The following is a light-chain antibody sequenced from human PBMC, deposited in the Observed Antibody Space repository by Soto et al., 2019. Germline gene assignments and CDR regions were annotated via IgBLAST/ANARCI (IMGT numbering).Light chain of an antibody. CDR1: SSNIGSNT. V-gene: IGLV1-44*01. CDR3: VAWDDSLNGLWV. CDR2: TND. Sequence: QAVLTQPPSASGTPGQRVTFSCSGSSSNIGSNTVSWYQQLPGTAPKLLIYTNDQRPSGVPDRFSGSKSGTSASLAISGLQSEDEAHYYCVAWDDSLNGLWVFGGGTKVTVL. J-gene: IGLJ3*02.